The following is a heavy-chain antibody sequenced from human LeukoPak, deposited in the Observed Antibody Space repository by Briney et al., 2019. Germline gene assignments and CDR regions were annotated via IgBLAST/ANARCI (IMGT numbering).Heavy chain of an antibody. CDR3: ARGGNSPRYFDL. Sequence: GGSLRLSCAASEFTFSSSGLNWVRQAPGKGLEWVSYISSSSSTIYHADSVKGRFTISRDNARNSLFLQMSSLRAEDTAVYYCARGGNSPRYFDLWGRGTLVTVSS. CDR1: EFTFSSSG. D-gene: IGHD4-23*01. CDR2: ISSSSSTI. V-gene: IGHV3-48*04. J-gene: IGHJ2*01.